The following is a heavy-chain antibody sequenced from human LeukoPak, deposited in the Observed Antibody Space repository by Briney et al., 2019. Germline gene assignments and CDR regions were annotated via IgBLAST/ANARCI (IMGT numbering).Heavy chain of an antibody. J-gene: IGHJ4*02. CDR2: ISSSGSTI. V-gene: IGHV3-11*01. CDR1: GFTVSTNY. CDR3: ARDRSDFWSGYYTDY. Sequence: GGSLRLSCAASGFTVSTNYMSWIRQAPGKGLEWVSYISSSGSTIYYADSVKGRFTISGDNAKNSLYLQMNSLRAEDTAVYYCARDRSDFWSGYYTDYWGQGTLVTVSS. D-gene: IGHD3-3*01.